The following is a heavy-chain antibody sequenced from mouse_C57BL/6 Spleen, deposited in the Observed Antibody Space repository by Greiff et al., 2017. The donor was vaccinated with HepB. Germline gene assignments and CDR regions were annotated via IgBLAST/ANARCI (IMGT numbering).Heavy chain of an antibody. V-gene: IGHV1-64*01. CDR1: GYTFTSYW. D-gene: IGHD2-1*01. CDR3: ARRGNYGAMDY. Sequence: VQLQQSGAELVKPGASVKLSCKASGYTFTSYWMHWVKQRPGQGLEWIGMIHPNSGSTNYNEKFKSKATLTVDKSSSTAYMQLSRLTSEDSAVYYCARRGNYGAMDYWGQGTSVTVSS. CDR2: IHPNSGST. J-gene: IGHJ4*01.